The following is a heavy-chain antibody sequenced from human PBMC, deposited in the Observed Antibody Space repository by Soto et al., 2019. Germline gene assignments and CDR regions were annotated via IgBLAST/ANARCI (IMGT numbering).Heavy chain of an antibody. D-gene: IGHD3-3*01. V-gene: IGHV4-39*01. CDR1: GGSISSSSYD. J-gene: IGHJ4*02. CDR2: IYYSGST. CDR3: ARRLNYDFWSGYTLDY. Sequence: PTETLSLTSTVSGGSISSSSYDWGWIRQPPGKGLEWIGSIYYSGSTYYNPSLKSRVTISVDTSKNQFSLKLSSVTAADTAVYYCARRLNYDFWSGYTLDYWGQGTLITVSS.